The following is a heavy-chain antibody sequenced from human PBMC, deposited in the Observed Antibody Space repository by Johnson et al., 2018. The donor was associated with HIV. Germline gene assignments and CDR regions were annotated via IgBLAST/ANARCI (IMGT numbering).Heavy chain of an antibody. CDR1: GFTVSSNY. V-gene: IGHV3-66*01. CDR2: IYSGGTT. D-gene: IGHD3-22*01. Sequence: VQLVESGGGLVHPGGSLRLSCAASGFTVSSNYMSWVRQAPGKGLEWVSVIYSGGTTYYADSVKGRFTISRDNSKNTLYLQMNSLRAEDTAVYYCAREGSSGYYDAFDIWGQGTMVTVSS. CDR3: AREGSSGYYDAFDI. J-gene: IGHJ3*02.